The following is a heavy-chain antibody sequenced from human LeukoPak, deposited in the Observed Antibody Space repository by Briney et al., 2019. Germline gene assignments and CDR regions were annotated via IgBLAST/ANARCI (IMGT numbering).Heavy chain of an antibody. CDR2: INPNSGGT. J-gene: IGHJ4*02. Sequence: ASVKVSCKASGYTFTGYYMHWVRQAPGQGLEWMGGINPNSGGTNYAQKFQGRVTMTRDTSISTAYMELSRLRSDDTAVYYCARAVDTAMGRYFDYWGQGTLVTVSS. D-gene: IGHD5-18*01. CDR1: GYTFTGYY. CDR3: ARAVDTAMGRYFDY. V-gene: IGHV1-2*02.